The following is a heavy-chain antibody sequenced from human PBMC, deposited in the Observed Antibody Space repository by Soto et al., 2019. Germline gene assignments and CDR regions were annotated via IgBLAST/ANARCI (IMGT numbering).Heavy chain of an antibody. Sequence: SLRLSCAASGFTFSSYSMNWVRQAPGKGLEWVSSISSSSSYIYYADSVKGRFTISRDNAKNSLYLQMNSLRAEDTAVYYCARDDDGPQAFDYWGQGTLVTVSS. J-gene: IGHJ4*02. V-gene: IGHV3-21*01. CDR2: ISSSSSYI. CDR1: GFTFSSYS. CDR3: ARDDDGPQAFDY.